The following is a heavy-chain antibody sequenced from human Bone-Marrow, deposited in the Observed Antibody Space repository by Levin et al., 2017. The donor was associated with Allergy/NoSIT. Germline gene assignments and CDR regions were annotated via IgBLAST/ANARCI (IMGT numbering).Heavy chain of an antibody. J-gene: IGHJ2*01. CDR2: ISYDGSNK. V-gene: IGHV3-30*18. Sequence: PGGSLRLSCAASGFTFSTYGMHWVRQAPGKGLEWVAGISYDGSNKDYADSVKGRFTISRDNSKNTLYLQMNSLRAEDTAVYYCAKEREAWLQSYWYFDLWGRGTLVTVSS. CDR3: AKEREAWLQSYWYFDL. D-gene: IGHD5-24*01. CDR1: GFTFSTYG.